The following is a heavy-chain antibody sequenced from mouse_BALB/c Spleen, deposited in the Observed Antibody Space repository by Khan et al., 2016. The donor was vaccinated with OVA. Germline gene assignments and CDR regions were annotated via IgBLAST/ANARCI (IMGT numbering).Heavy chain of an antibody. D-gene: IGHD1-1*01. J-gene: IGHJ4*01. V-gene: IGHV1S41*01. CDR1: GYTFTSYW. Sequence: DLVKPGASVKLSCKASGYTFTSYWINWIKQRPGQGLEWIGRIGPESSNAYYNDMFKGKATLTVDTSSNTAYIQLSSLSSEDSAVYFCARENYYGRGCYAMDYWGQGASVTVSA. CDR2: IGPESSNA. CDR3: ARENYYGRGCYAMDY.